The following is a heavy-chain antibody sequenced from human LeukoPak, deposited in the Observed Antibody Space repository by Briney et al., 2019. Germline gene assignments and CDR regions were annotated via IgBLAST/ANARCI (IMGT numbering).Heavy chain of an antibody. V-gene: IGHV3-11*01. J-gene: IGHJ5*02. CDR2: ISSSGSTI. CDR3: ARGGGSSWSVRVNCFDP. D-gene: IGHD6-13*01. CDR1: GFTFSDYY. Sequence: AGSLRLSCAASGFTFSDYYMSWIRQAPGKGLEWVSYISSSGSTIYYADSVKGRSTISRDNAKNSPYLQMNSLRAEDTAVYYCARGGGSSWSVRVNCFDPWGQGTLVTVSS.